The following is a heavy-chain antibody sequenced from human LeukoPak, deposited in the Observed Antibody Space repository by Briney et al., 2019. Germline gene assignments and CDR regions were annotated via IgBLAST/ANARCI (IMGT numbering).Heavy chain of an antibody. CDR2: ITESGNIE. V-gene: IGHV3-48*03. J-gene: IGHJ4*02. Sequence: GGSLRLSCAASGFAFSSFAMNWVRQAPGKGLEWVSFITESGNIEKYADSVKGRFTISKDNAKNSVYLQMNSLRAEDTAVYYCARTPPRRDDYWGQGTLVTVPS. CDR3: ARTPPRRDDY. CDR1: GFAFSSFA.